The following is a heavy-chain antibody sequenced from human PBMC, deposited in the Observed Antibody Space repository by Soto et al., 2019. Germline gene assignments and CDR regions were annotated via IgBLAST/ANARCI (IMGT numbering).Heavy chain of an antibody. CDR1: GGSISSGSDY. D-gene: IGHD3-22*01. J-gene: IGHJ4*02. CDR3: ARESGYTMNLDY. CDR2: IYYSGST. V-gene: IGHV4-61*01. Sequence: PLETLCLTCTVSGGSISSGSDYWSWFRQHPGKGLEWIGYIYYSGSTTYNPSLKSRVTISVDTSKNQFSLKLSSVTAADTAVYYCARESGYTMNLDYWGQGTLVTVSS.